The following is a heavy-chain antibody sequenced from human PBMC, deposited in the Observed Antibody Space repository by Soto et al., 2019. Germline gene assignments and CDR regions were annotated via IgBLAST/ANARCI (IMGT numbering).Heavy chain of an antibody. CDR1: GYTFTSYA. CDR2: INAGNGNT. D-gene: IGHD6-19*01. Sequence: GASVKVSCKASGYTFTSYAMHWVRQAPGQRLEWMGWINAGNGNTKYSQKFQGRVTITRDTSASTAYMELSSLRSEDTAVYYCAGSRSGRYTPLFDYWGQGTLVTVSS. J-gene: IGHJ4*02. CDR3: AGSRSGRYTPLFDY. V-gene: IGHV1-3*01.